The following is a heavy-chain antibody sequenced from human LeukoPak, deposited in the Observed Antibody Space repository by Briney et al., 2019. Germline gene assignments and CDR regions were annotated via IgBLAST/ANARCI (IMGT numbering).Heavy chain of an antibody. Sequence: GGSLRLSCAASGFTFSGSAMHWVRQASGKGLEWVGRIRSKANSYATAYAASVKGRFTISRDDSKNTAYLQMNSLKTEDTAVYYCAKSAGDSSGWYYFDYWGQGTLVTVSS. CDR2: IRSKANSYAT. J-gene: IGHJ4*02. V-gene: IGHV3-73*01. CDR1: GFTFSGSA. CDR3: AKSAGDSSGWYYFDY. D-gene: IGHD6-19*01.